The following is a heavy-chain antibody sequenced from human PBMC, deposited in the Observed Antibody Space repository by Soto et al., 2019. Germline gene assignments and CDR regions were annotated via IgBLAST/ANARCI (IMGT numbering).Heavy chain of an antibody. CDR1: GLTFSGYE. J-gene: IGHJ6*02. Sequence: GGSLRLSCAASGLTFSGYEMNWVRQAPGKGLEWVSYISSSGSSISYADSVKGRFTITRDNAKNSLYLQMNSLRAEDTAVYYCATDSGSYSGYSYYAMDVWGQGTTVTVSS. CDR2: ISSSGSSI. CDR3: ATDSGSYSGYSYYAMDV. D-gene: IGHD1-26*01. V-gene: IGHV3-48*03.